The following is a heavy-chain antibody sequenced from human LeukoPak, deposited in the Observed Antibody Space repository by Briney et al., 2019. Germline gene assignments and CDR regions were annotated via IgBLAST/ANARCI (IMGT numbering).Heavy chain of an antibody. D-gene: IGHD3-22*01. Sequence: SETLSLTCAVYGGSFSGYYWSWIRQPPGKGLEWIGEINHSGSTNYNPSLKSRVTISVDTSKNQFSLKLSSVTAADTAVSYCARGRGASGYYDSSGRSFDYWGQGTLVTVSS. CDR2: INHSGST. CDR1: GGSFSGYY. CDR3: ARGRGASGYYDSSGRSFDY. V-gene: IGHV4-34*01. J-gene: IGHJ4*02.